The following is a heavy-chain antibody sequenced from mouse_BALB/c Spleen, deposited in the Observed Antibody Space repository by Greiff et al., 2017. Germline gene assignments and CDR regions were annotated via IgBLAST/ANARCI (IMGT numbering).Heavy chain of an antibody. V-gene: IGHV2-9*02. CDR2: IWAGGST. J-gene: IGHJ4*01. CDR3: ARDVAYYRYDEGHGAMDY. Sequence: QVQLKESGPGLVAPSQSLSITCTVSGFSLTSYGVHWVRQPPGKGLEWLGVIWAGGSTNYNSALMSRLSISKDNSKSQVFLKMNSLQTDDTAMYYCARDVAYYRYDEGHGAMDYWGQGTSVTVSS. D-gene: IGHD2-14*01. CDR1: GFSLTSYG.